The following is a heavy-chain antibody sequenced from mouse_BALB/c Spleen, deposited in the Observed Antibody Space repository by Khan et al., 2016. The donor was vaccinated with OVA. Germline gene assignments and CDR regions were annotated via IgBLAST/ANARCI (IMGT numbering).Heavy chain of an antibody. CDR1: GYTFTTAG. J-gene: IGHJ4*01. D-gene: IGHD1-3*01. V-gene: IGHV9-4*02. CDR2: INTHSGVP. CDR3: ARGGAAFYISDGGAMDY. Sequence: QVQLQQSGPELKKPGETVRISCKASGYTFTTAGMQWVQKMPGKGLKWIGWINTHSGVPKYAEDFKGRFAFSLETSASTVYLQITNLKNEDTATFFCARGGAAFYISDGGAMDYWGQGTSVTVSS.